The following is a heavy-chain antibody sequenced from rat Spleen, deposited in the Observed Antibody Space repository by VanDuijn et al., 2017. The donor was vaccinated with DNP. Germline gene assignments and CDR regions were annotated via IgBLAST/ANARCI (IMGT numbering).Heavy chain of an antibody. CDR2: ITSSGGSS. D-gene: IGHD1-12*02. V-gene: IGHV5S23*01. CDR3: VRPAYYAGSYPHY. Sequence: EVQLVESGGGLVQPGNSLKLSCAASGFTFSDYAMAWIRQVPGKGLEWVASITSSGGSSDYGDSAKGRFTIYRDNAKSTLYLQMNSLRSEDMATYYCVRPAYYAGSYPHYWGQGVMVTVSS. CDR1: GFTFSDYA. J-gene: IGHJ2*01.